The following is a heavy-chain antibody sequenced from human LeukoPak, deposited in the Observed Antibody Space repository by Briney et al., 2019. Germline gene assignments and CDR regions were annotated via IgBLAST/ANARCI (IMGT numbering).Heavy chain of an antibody. CDR1: GYTFTSYY. D-gene: IGHD3-10*01. CDR3: ARDSGMVPGTVDY. J-gene: IGHJ4*02. Sequence: GASMKVSCKSSGYTFTSYYMYWVRQAPGQGLEWMGIINPSGGSTSYAQKFQGRVTMTRDTSTSTVYMELSSLRSEDTAVYYCARDSGMVPGTVDYWGQGTLVTV. CDR2: INPSGGST. V-gene: IGHV1-46*01.